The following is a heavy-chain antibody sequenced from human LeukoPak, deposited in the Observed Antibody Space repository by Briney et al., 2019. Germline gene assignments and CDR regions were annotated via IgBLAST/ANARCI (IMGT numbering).Heavy chain of an antibody. V-gene: IGHV4-4*09. CDR2: IYTSGST. D-gene: IGHD1-26*01. J-gene: IGHJ4*02. Sequence: LSETLSLTCSVSGGSISSYYWSWIRQPPGEGLEWIGYIYTSGSTNYNPSLKSRVTISVDTSKNQFSLKLSSVTAADTAVYYCARHGLSGSGSFFDYWGQGTPVTVSS. CDR3: ARHGLSGSGSFFDY. CDR1: GGSISSYY.